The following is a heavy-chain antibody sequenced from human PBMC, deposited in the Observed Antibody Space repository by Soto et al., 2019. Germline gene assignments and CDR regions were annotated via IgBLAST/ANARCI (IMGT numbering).Heavy chain of an antibody. Sequence: EVQLVESGGGLVQPGGSLRLSCAASGFTFSSYWMSWVRQAPGKGLEWVANIKQDGSEKYYVDSVKGRFTISRDNAKNSLYLQMNSLRAEDTAVYYCARDEARSGSSTPSAFDIWGQGTMVTVSS. CDR1: GFTFSSYW. CDR3: ARDEARSGSSTPSAFDI. V-gene: IGHV3-7*03. J-gene: IGHJ3*02. CDR2: IKQDGSEK. D-gene: IGHD1-26*01.